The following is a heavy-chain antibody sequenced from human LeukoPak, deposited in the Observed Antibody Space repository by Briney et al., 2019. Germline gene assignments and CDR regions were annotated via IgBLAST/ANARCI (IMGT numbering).Heavy chain of an antibody. Sequence: GGSLRLSCAASAFTFSNYDIHWVRQTPGKGLEWVAGIWGDGNRQYYTESVRGRFTISRDNSRNAAYLEMSSLRVDDTAIYYSARGRWIDCWGQGALVTVSS. CDR2: IWGDGNRQ. CDR3: ARGRWIDC. J-gene: IGHJ4*02. CDR1: AFTFSNYD. D-gene: IGHD4-23*01. V-gene: IGHV3-33*01.